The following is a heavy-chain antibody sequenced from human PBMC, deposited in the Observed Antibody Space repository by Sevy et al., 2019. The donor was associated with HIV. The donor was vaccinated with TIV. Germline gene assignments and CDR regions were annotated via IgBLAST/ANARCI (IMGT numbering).Heavy chain of an antibody. Sequence: GGSLRLSCAASGFIFSTYAMIWVRQAPGKGLEWVSAISGSGGSTYYADSLEGRFTISRDNSKNTLYLQMNSLRAEDTAVYYCAKGDRTFYGMDVWGQGSTVTVSS. CDR3: AKGDRTFYGMDV. D-gene: IGHD2-15*01. CDR1: GFIFSTYA. CDR2: ISGSGGST. V-gene: IGHV3-23*01. J-gene: IGHJ6*02.